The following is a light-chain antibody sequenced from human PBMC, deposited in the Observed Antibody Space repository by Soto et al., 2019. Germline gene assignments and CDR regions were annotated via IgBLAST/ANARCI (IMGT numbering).Light chain of an antibody. J-gene: IGKJ5*01. V-gene: IGKV3-20*01. Sequence: EIVLTQSPGTLSLSPGARATLSCRASQSVTSSYLAWYQQKPGQAPRLLIYGASTRATGIPARFSGSGSGTDFTLTISRLEPEDFAVYYCQQYGSSLITFGQGTQLEIK. CDR2: GAS. CDR3: QQYGSSLIT. CDR1: QSVTSSY.